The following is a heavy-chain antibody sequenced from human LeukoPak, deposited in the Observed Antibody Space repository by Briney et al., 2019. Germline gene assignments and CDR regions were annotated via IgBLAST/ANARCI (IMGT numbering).Heavy chain of an antibody. Sequence: PGGSLRLSCAASGFTFSNYWMHWVRQAPGEGLVWVSRINSDGSSSSYADSVKGRFTIFRDNAKNTLYLQMNSLRAEDTAVYYCARDHRGVRDYFDYWGQGTLVTVSS. V-gene: IGHV3-74*01. D-gene: IGHD3-10*01. CDR3: ARDHRGVRDYFDY. CDR2: INSDGSSS. J-gene: IGHJ4*02. CDR1: GFTFSNYW.